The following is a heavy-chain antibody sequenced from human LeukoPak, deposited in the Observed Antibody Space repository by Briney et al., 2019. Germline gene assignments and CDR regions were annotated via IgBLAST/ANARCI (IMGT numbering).Heavy chain of an antibody. CDR2: ISGGGGGT. D-gene: IGHD4-11*01. CDR1: GFTFSSYA. Sequence: PGGSLRLSCAASGFTFSSYAMSWVRQAPGKGPEWVSGISGGGGGTYYADSVKGRFTISRANSKNTLYLQTKSLRVDDTAVYYCAKSVEHSNYRKFHDWGQGTLVTVSS. V-gene: IGHV3-23*01. J-gene: IGHJ4*02. CDR3: AKSVEHSNYRKFHD.